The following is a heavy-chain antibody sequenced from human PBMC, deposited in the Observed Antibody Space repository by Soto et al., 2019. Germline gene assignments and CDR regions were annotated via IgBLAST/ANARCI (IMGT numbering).Heavy chain of an antibody. CDR2: ISWNSGAF. Sequence: EVQLVESGGGLVEPGRSLRLSCAASGFTFDDYAMHWIRQAPGKGLEWVSGISWNSGAFGYADSVKGRFTISRDNAKNSLSLQMNTLRPEDSALYFCAKHRTSPHSADNPDFDYWGQGTLVTVSS. D-gene: IGHD2-15*01. CDR1: GFTFDDYA. V-gene: IGHV3-9*01. CDR3: AKHRTSPHSADNPDFDY. J-gene: IGHJ4*02.